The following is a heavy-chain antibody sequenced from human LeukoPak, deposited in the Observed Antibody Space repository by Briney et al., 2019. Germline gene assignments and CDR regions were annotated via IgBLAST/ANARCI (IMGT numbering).Heavy chain of an antibody. CDR2: LSSSISTT. CDR1: GFTFSSYS. D-gene: IGHD4-17*01. J-gene: IGHJ4*02. Sequence: GGSLRLSCAAPGFTFSSYSMNWVRQAPGKGLEWGSYLSSSISTTYYADSVKGRFTISRDNAKNSLYLQMNSLRVEDTAVYYCARDLTVTHYFDYWGQGTLVTVSS. V-gene: IGHV3-48*01. CDR3: ARDLTVTHYFDY.